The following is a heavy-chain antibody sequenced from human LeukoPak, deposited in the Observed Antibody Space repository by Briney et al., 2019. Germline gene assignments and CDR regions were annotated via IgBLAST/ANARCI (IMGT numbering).Heavy chain of an antibody. V-gene: IGHV1-2*02. CDR1: GYTFTGYY. Sequence: SVKVSCKASGYTFTGYYMHWVRQAPGQGLEWMGWINPNSGGTNYAQKFQGRVTMTRDTSISTAYMELSRLRSDDTAVYYCARDLGISTSCTNYWGQGTLVTVSS. CDR3: ARDLGISTSCTNY. J-gene: IGHJ4*02. D-gene: IGHD2-2*01. CDR2: INPNSGGT.